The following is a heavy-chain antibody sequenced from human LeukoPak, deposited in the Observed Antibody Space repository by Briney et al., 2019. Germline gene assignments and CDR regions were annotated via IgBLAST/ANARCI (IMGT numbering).Heavy chain of an antibody. CDR1: GYTFTSYG. V-gene: IGHV1-18*01. CDR3: ARAKIAVAVVDNYYYGMDV. Sequence: GASVKVSCKASGYTFTSYGISWGRQAPGQGLEWMGWISAYNGNTNYAQKLQGRVTMTTDTSTSTAYMELRSLRSDDTAVYYCARAKIAVAVVDNYYYGMDVWGQGTTVTVSS. J-gene: IGHJ6*02. CDR2: ISAYNGNT. D-gene: IGHD6-19*01.